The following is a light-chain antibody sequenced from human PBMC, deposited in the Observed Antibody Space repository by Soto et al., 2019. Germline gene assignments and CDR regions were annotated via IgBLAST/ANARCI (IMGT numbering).Light chain of an antibody. Sequence: NFMLTQPHSVSESQGKTVTISCSRSSGFLATNYVQWYQQRPGSATTTVIYDDDRRPSGVHDRFSGSIDSSSNSASLTISGLKTEDEADSYCQSSDTHTSIFGGGTKLTVL. CDR1: SGFLATNY. CDR2: DDD. CDR3: QSSDTHTSI. V-gene: IGLV6-57*04. J-gene: IGLJ2*01.